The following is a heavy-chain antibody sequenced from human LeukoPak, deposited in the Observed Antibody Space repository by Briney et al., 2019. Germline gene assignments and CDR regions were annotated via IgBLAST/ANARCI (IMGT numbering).Heavy chain of an antibody. V-gene: IGHV3-7*03. D-gene: IGHD1-26*01. CDR2: INRDGSQK. CDR3: AKDRVSYTKAYFDY. CDR1: GFSLSAYW. Sequence: PGGSLRLSCAASGFSLSAYWMTWVRQAPGKGLEWVANINRDGSQKNHVDSVKGRFTISRDNAKNSLYLQMNSLRAEDTAVYYCAKDRVSYTKAYFDYWGQGTLVTVSS. J-gene: IGHJ4*02.